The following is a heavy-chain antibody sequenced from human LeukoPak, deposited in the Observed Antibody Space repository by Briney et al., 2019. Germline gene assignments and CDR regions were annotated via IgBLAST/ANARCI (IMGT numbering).Heavy chain of an antibody. CDR2: IKPNSGGT. V-gene: IGHV1-2*02. CDR3: ARDAESRNWFDP. CDR1: GYTFTGYY. Sequence: ASVKVSCKASGYTFTGYYIHWVRQAPGQGLEWMGWIKPNSGGTTYAQKFQGRVTMTRDTSISTAYMELSRLRSDDTAVYYCARDAESRNWFDPWGQGTLVTVSS. J-gene: IGHJ5*02.